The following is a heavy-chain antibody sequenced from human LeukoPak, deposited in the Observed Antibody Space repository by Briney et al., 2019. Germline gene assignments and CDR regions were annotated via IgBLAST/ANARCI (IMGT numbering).Heavy chain of an antibody. J-gene: IGHJ4*02. CDR3: AKDPYGDYGFDY. Sequence: GGSLRLSCAASGFIFSSYEMNWVRQAPGKGLGWVSYISSSGYTIYYADSVKGRFTISRDNSKNTLYLQMNSLRAEDTAVYYCAKDPYGDYGFDYWGQGTLVTVSS. CDR2: ISSSGYTI. CDR1: GFIFSSYE. D-gene: IGHD4-17*01. V-gene: IGHV3-48*03.